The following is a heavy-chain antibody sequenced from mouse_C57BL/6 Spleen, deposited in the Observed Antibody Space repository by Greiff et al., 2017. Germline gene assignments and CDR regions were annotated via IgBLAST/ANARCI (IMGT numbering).Heavy chain of an antibody. CDR3: ARDYYGSSYGY. CDR1: GYAFSSYW. V-gene: IGHV1-80*01. D-gene: IGHD1-1*01. Sequence: QVQLQQSGAELVKPGASVKISCKASGYAFSSYWMNWVKQRPGKGLEWIGQIYPGDGDTNYNGKFKGKATLTADTSSSTAYMQLSSLTSEDSAVYFCARDYYGSSYGYWGQGTTLTVSS. J-gene: IGHJ2*01. CDR2: IYPGDGDT.